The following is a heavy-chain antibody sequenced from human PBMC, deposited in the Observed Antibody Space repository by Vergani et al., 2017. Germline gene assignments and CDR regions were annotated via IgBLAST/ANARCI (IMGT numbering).Heavy chain of an antibody. CDR1: GFTFGTYA. J-gene: IGHJ4*02. Sequence: EVQLLESGGGLVQPGGSLRLPCAASGFTFGTYARPWARRAPGRGLGWVSTISSDGGSTYYADSVKGRFTISRDNSKNTLSLQMNSLTAEDTAIYYCAGPQGTSSYYYGGFDYWGQGILVTVSS. CDR3: AGPQGTSSYYYGGFDY. D-gene: IGHD3-22*01. CDR2: ISSDGGST. V-gene: IGHV3-23*01.